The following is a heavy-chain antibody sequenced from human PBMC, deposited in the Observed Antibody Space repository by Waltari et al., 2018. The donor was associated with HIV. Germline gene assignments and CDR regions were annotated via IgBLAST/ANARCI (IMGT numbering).Heavy chain of an antibody. CDR2: IRSIGTFT. CDR3: ARDSRDNSWSLNFFDP. D-gene: IGHD6-13*01. J-gene: IGHJ5*02. Sequence: EVQLVESGGGPVKPGGSLRLSCRASGFTFNSYSLNWVRQAPGKGLEGISSIRSIGTFTHYADSVKGRFTSSRNNANKSVYLQMNSRRAEDTAVYYCARDSRDNSWSLNFFDPWGQGTLVTVSS. V-gene: IGHV3-21*01. CDR1: GFTFNSYS.